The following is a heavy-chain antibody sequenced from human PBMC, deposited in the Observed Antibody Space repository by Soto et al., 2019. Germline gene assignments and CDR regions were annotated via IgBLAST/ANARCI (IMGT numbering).Heavy chain of an antibody. CDR2: IYYSGST. CDR3: ARTLLFCSDGVCLYDGFDL. CDR1: GGSISSGDYY. D-gene: IGHD2-8*01. J-gene: IGHJ3*01. Sequence: PSETLSLTCTVSGGSISSGDYYWSWIRQHPGKGLEWIGYIYYSGSTYYNPSLNSRLTISVDTSENQFFLKLSSVTAADTAVYYCARTLLFCSDGVCLYDGFDLWGQGTMVTVSS. V-gene: IGHV4-31*03.